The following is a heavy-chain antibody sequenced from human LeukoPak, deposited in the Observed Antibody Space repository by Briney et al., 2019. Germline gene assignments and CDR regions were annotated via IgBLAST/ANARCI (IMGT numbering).Heavy chain of an antibody. J-gene: IGHJ6*02. D-gene: IGHD3-22*01. Sequence: SETLSLTCTVSGGSISNYYWSWIRQPLGKGLEWIGYIYYSGSTNYNPSLKSRVTISVDTSKNQFSLKLSSVTAADTAVYYCARNGAGFYYDSSGSHNYYYYGMDVWGQGTTVTVSS. V-gene: IGHV4-59*01. CDR2: IYYSGST. CDR3: ARNGAGFYYDSSGSHNYYYYGMDV. CDR1: GGSISNYY.